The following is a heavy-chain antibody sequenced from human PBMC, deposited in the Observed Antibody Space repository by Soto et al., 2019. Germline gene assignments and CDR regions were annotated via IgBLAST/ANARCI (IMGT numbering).Heavy chain of an antibody. V-gene: IGHV1-46*01. Sequence: QMQLVQSGAEVKKPGASVKVSCKASGYTFTDYYIHWVRQAPGHGLEWMGIINPNGGSTRFSQTFQVRITMTRDTSTSTVYMELRSLRSEDTAIYYCARASAGVFGIIIECSNWVDPWGQGSLVTVSS. D-gene: IGHD3-16*02. CDR1: GYTFTDYY. CDR2: INPNGGST. J-gene: IGHJ5*02. CDR3: ARASAGVFGIIIECSNWVDP.